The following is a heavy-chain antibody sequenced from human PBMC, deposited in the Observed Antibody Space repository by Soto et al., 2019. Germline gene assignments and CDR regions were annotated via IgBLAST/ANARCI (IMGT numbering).Heavy chain of an antibody. CDR2: ISYDGSNK. V-gene: IGHV3-30-3*01. CDR3: ARDGSSGYYYYYGMDV. Sequence: GGSLRLSCAASGFTFSSYAMHWVRQAPGKGLEWVAVISYDGSNKYYADSVKGRFTISRDNSKNTLYLQMNILRAEDTAVYYCARDGSSGYYYYYGMDVWGQGTTVTVSS. CDR1: GFTFSSYA. J-gene: IGHJ6*02. D-gene: IGHD6-19*01.